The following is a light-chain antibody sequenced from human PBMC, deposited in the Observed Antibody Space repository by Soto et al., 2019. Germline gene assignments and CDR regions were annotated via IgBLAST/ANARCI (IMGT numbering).Light chain of an antibody. J-gene: IGKJ5*01. V-gene: IGKV3-11*01. Sequence: DIVLTQSPTTMSLSPGERATLSCTASRSVSSYLAWYQHRPGQAPRLLISDPSNGATGIRARFSGSGSGTDFTLAISSLEPEECAIYYCQQRSNWITFGQGTRLEIK. CDR1: RSVSSY. CDR2: DPS. CDR3: QQRSNWIT.